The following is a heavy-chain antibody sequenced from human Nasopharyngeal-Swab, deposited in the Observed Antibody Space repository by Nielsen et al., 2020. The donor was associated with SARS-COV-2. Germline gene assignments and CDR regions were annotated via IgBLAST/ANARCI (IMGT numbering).Heavy chain of an antibody. CDR1: GFTFSSYA. J-gene: IGHJ4*02. V-gene: IGHV3-30*04. Sequence: GESLKISCAASGFTFSSYAMHWVRQAPGKGLEWVAVISYDGSNKYYADSVKGRFTISRDNSKNTLYLQMNSLRAGDTAVYYCARDLVGATYWGQGTLVTVSS. D-gene: IGHD1-26*01. CDR3: ARDLVGATY. CDR2: ISYDGSNK.